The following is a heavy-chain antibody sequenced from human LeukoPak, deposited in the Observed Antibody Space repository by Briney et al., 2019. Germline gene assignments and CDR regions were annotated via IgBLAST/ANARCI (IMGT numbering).Heavy chain of an antibody. Sequence: GGSLRLSCAASGFTFSNYSMNWVRQAPGKGLEWVSSISSSSSYIYYADSVKGRFTISRDNAKNSLYLQMNSLRAEDTAVYYCARDYYDSSGYKLDAFDIWGQGTMVTVSS. D-gene: IGHD3-22*01. V-gene: IGHV3-21*01. CDR3: ARDYYDSSGYKLDAFDI. CDR1: GFTFSNYS. J-gene: IGHJ3*02. CDR2: ISSSSSYI.